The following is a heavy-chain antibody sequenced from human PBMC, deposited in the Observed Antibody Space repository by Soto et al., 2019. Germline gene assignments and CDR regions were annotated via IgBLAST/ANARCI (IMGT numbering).Heavy chain of an antibody. CDR3: ARARSLRFLEWLPPSRASYFDY. J-gene: IGHJ4*02. CDR1: GGTFSSYT. V-gene: IGHV1-69*02. CDR2: IIPILGIA. Sequence: ASVKVSCKASGGTFSSYTISWVRQAPGQGLEWMGRIIPILGIANYAQKFQGRVTITADKSTSTACMELSSLRSEDTAVYYCARARSLRFLEWLPPSRASYFDYWGQGTLVTVSS. D-gene: IGHD3-3*01.